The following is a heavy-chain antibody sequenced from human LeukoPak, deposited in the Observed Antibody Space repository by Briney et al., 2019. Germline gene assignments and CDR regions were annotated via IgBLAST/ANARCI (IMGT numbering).Heavy chain of an antibody. J-gene: IGHJ4*02. Sequence: ASVKVSCKASGYTFTGYYMHWVRQAPGQGLEWMGWINPNSGGTNYAQKFQGRVTMTRDTSISTAYMELSRLRSDDTAVYYCAREVRNNRIAVAGMSYWGQGTLVTVSS. V-gene: IGHV1-2*02. D-gene: IGHD6-19*01. CDR3: AREVRNNRIAVAGMSY. CDR2: INPNSGGT. CDR1: GYTFTGYY.